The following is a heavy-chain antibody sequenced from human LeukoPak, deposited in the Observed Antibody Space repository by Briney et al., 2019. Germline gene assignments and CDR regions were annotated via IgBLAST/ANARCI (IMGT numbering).Heavy chain of an antibody. J-gene: IGHJ4*02. Sequence: GGSLRLSCAASGFTFSSYWMHWVRQAPGKGLVWVSRINSGGSSTSYADSVKGRFTISRDNAKNTLYLQMNSLRAEDTAVYYCARERGGIAVDYWGQGTLVTVSS. CDR1: GFTFSSYW. CDR2: INSGGSST. CDR3: ARERGGIAVDY. V-gene: IGHV3-74*01. D-gene: IGHD3-16*01.